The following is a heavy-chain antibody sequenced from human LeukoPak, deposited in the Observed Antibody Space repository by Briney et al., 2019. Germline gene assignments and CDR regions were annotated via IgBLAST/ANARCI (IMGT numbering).Heavy chain of an antibody. J-gene: IGHJ3*02. V-gene: IGHV1-46*01. Sequence: ASVTVSCKPSGYTFTSYYMHWVRQAAGQGREWMGIINPSGGSTSYAQKFQGRVTMTRDTSTSTVYMELSSLRSEDTAVYYCARDNAYCGGDCYTSAAFDIWGQGTMVTVSS. CDR3: ARDNAYCGGDCYTSAAFDI. CDR2: INPSGGST. CDR1: GYTFTSYY. D-gene: IGHD2-21*02.